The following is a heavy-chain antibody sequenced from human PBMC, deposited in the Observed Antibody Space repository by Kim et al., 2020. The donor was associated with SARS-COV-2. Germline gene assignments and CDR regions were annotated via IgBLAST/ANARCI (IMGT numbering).Heavy chain of an antibody. V-gene: IGHV4-34*01. D-gene: IGHD2-2*01. J-gene: IGHJ4*02. CDR3: ARLGYCSSTSCEFDY. CDR1: GGSFSGYY. Sequence: SETLSLTCAVYGGSFSGYYWSWIRQPPGKGLEWIGEINHSGSTNYNPSLKSRVTISVDTSKNQFSLKLSSVTAADTAVYYCARLGYCSSTSCEFDYWGQGTLVTVSS. CDR2: INHSGST.